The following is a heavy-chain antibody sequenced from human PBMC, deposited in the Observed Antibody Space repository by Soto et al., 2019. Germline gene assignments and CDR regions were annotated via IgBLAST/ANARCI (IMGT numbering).Heavy chain of an antibody. J-gene: IGHJ3*02. CDR1: GYTFTSYA. D-gene: IGHD5-12*01. V-gene: IGHV1-3*01. Sequence: QVQLVQSGAEVKKPGASVKVSCKASGYTFTSYAMHWVRQAPGQRLEWMGWINAGNGNTKYSQKFQGRVTITRDTSASTAYMELISLRSEDTAVYYCARDHRYVDIVASMGAGLPAFDIWGQGTTVTVSS. CDR2: INAGNGNT. CDR3: ARDHRYVDIVASMGAGLPAFDI.